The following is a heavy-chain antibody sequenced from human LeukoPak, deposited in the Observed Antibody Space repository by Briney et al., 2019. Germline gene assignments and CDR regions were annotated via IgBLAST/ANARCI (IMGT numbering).Heavy chain of an antibody. V-gene: IGHV3-23*01. CDR1: GFTFSRYA. CDR3: AASRGPYSGSYPFDY. CDR2: ISASGGTI. Sequence: GGSLRLSCAASGFTFSRYAMSWVRQAPGKGLEWVSGISASGGTIYYADSVKGRFTISRDNAKNSLSLQMNSLRAEDTAVYYCAASRGPYSGSYPFDYWGQGTLVTVSS. D-gene: IGHD1-26*01. J-gene: IGHJ4*02.